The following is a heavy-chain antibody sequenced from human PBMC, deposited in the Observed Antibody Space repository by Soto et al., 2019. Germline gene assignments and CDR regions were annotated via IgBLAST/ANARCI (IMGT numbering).Heavy chain of an antibody. CDR3: ASTLEYSSSADAFDI. Sequence: GGSLRLSCAASGFTFSSYAMSWVRQAPGKGLEWVSAISGSGGSTYYADSVKGRFTISRDNSKNTLYLQMNSLRAEYTAVYYCASTLEYSSSADAFDIWGQGTMVTVSS. D-gene: IGHD6-6*01. V-gene: IGHV3-23*01. CDR1: GFTFSSYA. CDR2: ISGSGGST. J-gene: IGHJ3*02.